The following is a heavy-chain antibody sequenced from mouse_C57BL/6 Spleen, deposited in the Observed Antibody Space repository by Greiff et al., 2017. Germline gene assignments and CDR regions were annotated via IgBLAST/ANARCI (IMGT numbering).Heavy chain of an antibody. Sequence: QVQLKQPGTELVKPGASVKLSCKASGYTFTSYWMHWVKQRPGQGLEWIGNINPSNGGTNYNEKFKSKATLTVDKSSSTAYMQLISLTSEDSAVYYCATLYYYGSGCFAYWGQGTLVTVSA. D-gene: IGHD1-1*01. CDR3: ATLYYYGSGCFAY. CDR1: GYTFTSYW. V-gene: IGHV1-53*01. J-gene: IGHJ3*01. CDR2: INPSNGGT.